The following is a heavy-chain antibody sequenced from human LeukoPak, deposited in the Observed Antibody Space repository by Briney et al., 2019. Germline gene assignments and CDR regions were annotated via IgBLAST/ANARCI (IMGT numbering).Heavy chain of an antibody. CDR2: VGTSVDRT. V-gene: IGHV3-23*01. J-gene: IGHJ4*02. Sequence: GGSLRLSCTASGFTFSSYAMSWVRQAPGKGLDWVSVVGTSVDRTYYADSVKGRFTISRDNSKNTLYLQMNSLRAEDTAVYYCAKSSPHDMSGGQGTLVTVSS. CDR1: GFTFSSYA. CDR3: AKSSPHDMS.